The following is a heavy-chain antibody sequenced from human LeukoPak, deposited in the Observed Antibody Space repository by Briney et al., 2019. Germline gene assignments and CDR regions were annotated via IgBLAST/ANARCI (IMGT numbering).Heavy chain of an antibody. CDR3: ARDYPYYNDSSGYPSSWFDP. V-gene: IGHV3-30-3*01. CDR2: ISYDGSNK. CDR1: GFIESSYA. J-gene: IGHJ5*02. Sequence: GGSLRLSCAASGFIESSYAMHWVREAPGKGVEWVADISYDGSNKYDADSVQGGFTISGDYSKNTLYLQMKSLRDEDTAGYYCARDYPYYNDSSGYPSSWFDPWGQGTLVTVSS. D-gene: IGHD3-22*01.